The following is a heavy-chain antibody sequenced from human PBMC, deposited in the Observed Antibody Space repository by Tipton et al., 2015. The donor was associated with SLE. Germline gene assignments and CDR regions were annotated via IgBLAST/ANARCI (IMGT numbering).Heavy chain of an antibody. Sequence: QLVQSGGGVVQPGRSLRLSCAASGFTFSSYAMHWVRQAPGKGLEWVAVISYDGSNKYYADSVKGRFTISRDNSKNTLYLQMNSLRAEDTAVYYCARDHASGGSCPGPYWGQGTLVTVSS. CDR2: ISYDGSNK. CDR1: GFTFSSYA. CDR3: ARDHASGGSCPGPY. V-gene: IGHV3-30*04. J-gene: IGHJ4*02. D-gene: IGHD2-15*01.